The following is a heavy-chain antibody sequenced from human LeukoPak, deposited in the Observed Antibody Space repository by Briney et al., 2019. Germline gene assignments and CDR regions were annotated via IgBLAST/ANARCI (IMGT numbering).Heavy chain of an antibody. Sequence: ASVKVSCKTSGYTFNIYYVQWVRQAPGQGLEWMGVIHPNDGGTTYAQKFQGRIIMTSDTSTSTIYMELSSLKSDDMAVYYCARGDIDHWGQGTLVTVSS. CDR2: IHPNDGGT. CDR1: GYTFNIYY. CDR3: ARGDIDH. J-gene: IGHJ5*02. D-gene: IGHD2-15*01. V-gene: IGHV1-46*02.